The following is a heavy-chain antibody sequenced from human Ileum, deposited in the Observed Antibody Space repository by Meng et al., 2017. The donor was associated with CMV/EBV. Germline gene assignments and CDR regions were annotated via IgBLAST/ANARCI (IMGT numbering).Heavy chain of an antibody. Sequence: PLQESGPGLVKPSSTLSLTCTASGGSVNRNTYYWGWIRQPPGKSLEWIGTIFDSGSAFYNPSLQSRVSVSIDMSRNQLSLSLSSVTAADTAVYYCVRDHGSSSWFFYWGQGTLVTVSS. V-gene: IGHV4-39*07. J-gene: IGHJ4*02. CDR2: IFDSGSA. D-gene: IGHD6-13*01. CDR3: VRDHGSSSWFFY. CDR1: GGSVNRNTYY.